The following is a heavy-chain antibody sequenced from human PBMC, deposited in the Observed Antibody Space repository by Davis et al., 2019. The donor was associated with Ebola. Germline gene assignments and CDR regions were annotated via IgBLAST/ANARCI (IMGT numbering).Heavy chain of an antibody. CDR1: GGSIRSYY. D-gene: IGHD5-18*01. CDR3: ARTPQYTSYGSYFDY. Sequence: SETLSLTCTVSGGSIRSYYWGWIRQPPGKALEWIGSIFYSGSTNYNPSLKSRVTMSVDTSKNQFSLKLSSVTAADTAVYHCARTPQYTSYGSYFDYWGQGALVTVSS. J-gene: IGHJ4*02. CDR2: IFYSGST. V-gene: IGHV4-4*07.